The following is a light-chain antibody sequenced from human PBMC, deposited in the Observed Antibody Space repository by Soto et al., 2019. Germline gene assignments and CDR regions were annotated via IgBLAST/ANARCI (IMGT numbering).Light chain of an antibody. Sequence: SPSTLSAKEGDRVTIPCRASQSVSSSYLAWYQQKPGQAPRLLIYGASSRATGIPDRFSGSGSGTDFTLTISRLEPEDFAVYYCQQYGSSLGTFGQGTNV. V-gene: IGKV3-20*01. CDR3: QQYGSSLGT. CDR2: GAS. J-gene: IGKJ1*01. CDR1: QSVSSSY.